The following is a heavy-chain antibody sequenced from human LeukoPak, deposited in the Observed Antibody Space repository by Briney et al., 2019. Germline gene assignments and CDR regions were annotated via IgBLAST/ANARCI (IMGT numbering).Heavy chain of an antibody. D-gene: IGHD3-22*01. CDR1: GGSISSYY. CDR3: AKASVGGLGYYDSSGYYYAFYYFDY. J-gene: IGHJ4*02. V-gene: IGHV4-59*08. Sequence: PSETLSLTCTVSGGSISSYYWSWIRQPPGKGLEWIGYIYYSGSTNYNPSLKSRVTISVDTSKNQFSLKLSSVTAADTAVYYCAKASVGGLGYYDSSGYYYAFYYFDYWGQGTLVTVSS. CDR2: IYYSGST.